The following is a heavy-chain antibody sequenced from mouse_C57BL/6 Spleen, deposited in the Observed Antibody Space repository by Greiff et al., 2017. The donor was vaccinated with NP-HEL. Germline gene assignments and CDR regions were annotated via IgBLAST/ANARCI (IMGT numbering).Heavy chain of an antibody. V-gene: IGHV5-17*01. CDR3: ASPTAGDGAY. CDR1: GFTFSDYG. CDR2: ISSGSSTI. D-gene: IGHD1-2*01. J-gene: IGHJ3*01. Sequence: EVKLVESGGGLVKPGGSLKLSCAASGFTFSDYGMHWVRQAPEKGLEWVAYISSGSSTIYYADTVKGRFTISRDNAKNTLFLQMTSLRSEDTAMYYCASPTAGDGAYWGQGTLVTVSA.